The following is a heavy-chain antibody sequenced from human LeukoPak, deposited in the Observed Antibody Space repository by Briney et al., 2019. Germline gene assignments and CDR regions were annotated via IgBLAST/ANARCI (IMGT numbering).Heavy chain of an antibody. Sequence: PSETLSLTCTVSGGSISSYYWSWIRQPPGKGLEWIGYIYYSGSTNYNPSLKSRVTISVDTSKNQFSLKLSSVTAADTAVYYCARDGTNVLRFLEWSGEWFDPWGQGTLVTVSS. D-gene: IGHD3-3*01. V-gene: IGHV4-59*01. J-gene: IGHJ5*02. CDR3: ARDGTNVLRFLEWSGEWFDP. CDR2: IYYSGST. CDR1: GGSISSYY.